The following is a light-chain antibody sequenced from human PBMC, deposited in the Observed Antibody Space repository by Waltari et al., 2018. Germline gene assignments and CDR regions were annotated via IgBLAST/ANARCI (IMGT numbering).Light chain of an antibody. V-gene: IGKV3-20*01. CDR1: QSVSRA. CDR3: QHYVRLPVT. CDR2: GES. Sequence: EIVLTQSPDTLSLSPGERATLSCRASQSVSRALAWYQHKPGKARRLLISGESNRASGSPDRFSGSGSGTDFSLTISRLEPEEFAVYHCQHYVRLPVTFGQGTRVEIK. J-gene: IGKJ1*01.